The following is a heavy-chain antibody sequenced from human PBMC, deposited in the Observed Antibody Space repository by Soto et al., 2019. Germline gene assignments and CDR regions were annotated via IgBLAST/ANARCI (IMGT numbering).Heavy chain of an antibody. CDR2: ISSSSSYI. CDR3: ARDLDIAARQGNWFDP. V-gene: IGHV3-21*01. D-gene: IGHD6-6*01. Sequence: GGSLRLSCAASGFTFSSYSMNWVRQAPGKGLEGVSSISSSSSYIYSPDSVKGRFTSSRDNAKNSLYPQMNSLRAEDTAVYSCARDLDIAARQGNWFDPWGQGTLVTVPS. CDR1: GFTFSSYS. J-gene: IGHJ5*02.